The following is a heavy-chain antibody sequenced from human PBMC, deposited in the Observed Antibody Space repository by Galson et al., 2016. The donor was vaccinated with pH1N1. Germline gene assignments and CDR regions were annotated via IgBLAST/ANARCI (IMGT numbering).Heavy chain of an antibody. D-gene: IGHD3-10*01. Sequence: SVKVSCKASGYTFINYGIAWVRQAPGQGPEWMGWISAYDGHTDYAQNFQGGVAMTIDTSTSTANMELRSLRSDDTAVYYCARDRGVFDIWGQGTRVTVSS. CDR3: ARDRGVFDI. V-gene: IGHV1-18*01. J-gene: IGHJ3*02. CDR1: GYTFINYG. CDR2: ISAYDGHT.